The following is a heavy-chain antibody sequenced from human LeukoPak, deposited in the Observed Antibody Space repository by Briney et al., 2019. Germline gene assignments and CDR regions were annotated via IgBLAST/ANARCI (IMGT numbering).Heavy chain of an antibody. CDR3: ARDLATVTGNRYYYYYMDV. Sequence: PGGSLRLSCAASGFTFSSYEMNWVRQAPGKGLEWGSYISSSGSTIYYADSVKSRFTISRDNAKNSLYLQINSLRAEDTAVYYCARDLATVTGNRYYYYYMDVWGKGTTVTISS. J-gene: IGHJ6*03. CDR1: GFTFSSYE. V-gene: IGHV3-48*03. D-gene: IGHD4-17*01. CDR2: ISSSGSTI.